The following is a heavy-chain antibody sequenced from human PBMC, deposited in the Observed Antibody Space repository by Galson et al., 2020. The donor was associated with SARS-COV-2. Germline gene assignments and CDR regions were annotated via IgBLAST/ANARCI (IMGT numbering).Heavy chain of an antibody. CDR1: GGYISTDGHF. CDR2: IYHSGTT. V-gene: IGHV4-31*03. J-gene: IGHJ3*02. CDR3: ARTSGELDI. D-gene: IGHD1-26*01. Sequence: SETLSLTCSVSGGYISTDGHFWTWIRQPPGKGLEWLGYIYHSGTTYYNPSLKSRLTIAVDKSQNQFSLRLRSVTAADTAVYFCARTSGELDIWGRGTKVTVSS.